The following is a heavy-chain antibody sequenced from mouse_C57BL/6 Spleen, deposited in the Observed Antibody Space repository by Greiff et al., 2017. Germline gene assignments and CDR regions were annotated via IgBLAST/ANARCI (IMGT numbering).Heavy chain of an antibody. CDR1: GYTFTTYP. J-gene: IGHJ2*01. CDR3: ARRDDYDGRYYFDY. Sequence: VKLQESGAELVKPGASVKMSCKASGYTFTTYPIEWMKQNHGKSLEWIGNFHPYNDDTKYNEKFKGKATLTVEKSSSTVYLELSRLTSDDSAVYYCARRDDYDGRYYFDYWGQGTTLTVSS. D-gene: IGHD2-4*01. CDR2: FHPYNDDT. V-gene: IGHV1-47*01.